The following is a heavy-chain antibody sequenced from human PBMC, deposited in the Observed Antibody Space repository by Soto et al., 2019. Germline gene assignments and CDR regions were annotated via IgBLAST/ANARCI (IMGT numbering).Heavy chain of an antibody. CDR1: GGSISSGGYS. D-gene: IGHD3-22*01. V-gene: IGHV4-30-2*01. CDR3: ARGGGSYYYDSSGYGMDV. CDR2: IYHSGST. Sequence: QLQLQESGSGLVKPSQTLSLTCAVSGGSISSGGYSWSWIRQPPVKGLEWIGYIYHSGSTYYNPSIKSRVTISVDRSKTQFSLKLSSVTAADTAVYYCARGGGSYYYDSSGYGMDVWGQGTTVTVSS. J-gene: IGHJ6*02.